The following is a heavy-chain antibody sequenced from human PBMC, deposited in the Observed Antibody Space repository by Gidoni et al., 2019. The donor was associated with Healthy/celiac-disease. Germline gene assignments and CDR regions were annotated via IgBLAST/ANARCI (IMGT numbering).Heavy chain of an antibody. V-gene: IGHV3-30*01. Sequence: ISRDNSKNTLYLQMNSLRAEDTAVYYCARGMGYYYYGMDVWGQGTTVTVSS. CDR3: ARGMGYYYYGMDV. J-gene: IGHJ6*02.